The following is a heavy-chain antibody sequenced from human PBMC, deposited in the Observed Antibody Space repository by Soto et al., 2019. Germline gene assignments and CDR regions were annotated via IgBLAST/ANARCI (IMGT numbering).Heavy chain of an antibody. V-gene: IGHV4-38-2*02. J-gene: IGHJ4*02. CDR2: IYHSGST. CDR1: GYSISSGFY. CDR3: ARGGGHCYREDYFDS. D-gene: IGHD2-21*02. Sequence: SETLSLTCTVSGYSISSGFYWGWIRLPPGKGPEWLGGIYHSGSTYYNPSLKSRLTMSVDTSKNQFSLYVSSVTAADTAIYYCARGGGHCYREDYFDSWGRGTLVTVSS.